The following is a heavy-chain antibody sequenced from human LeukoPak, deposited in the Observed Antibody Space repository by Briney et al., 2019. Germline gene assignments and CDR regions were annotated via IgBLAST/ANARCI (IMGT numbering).Heavy chain of an antibody. Sequence: SVKVPCKASGGTFSSYAISWVRQAPGQGLEWMGRIIPILGIANYAQKFQGRVTITADKSTSTAYVELSSLRSEDTAVYYCARAPSGYYSKPDYWGQGTLVTVSS. V-gene: IGHV1-69*04. D-gene: IGHD3-22*01. CDR1: GGTFSSYA. J-gene: IGHJ4*02. CDR3: ARAPSGYYSKPDY. CDR2: IIPILGIA.